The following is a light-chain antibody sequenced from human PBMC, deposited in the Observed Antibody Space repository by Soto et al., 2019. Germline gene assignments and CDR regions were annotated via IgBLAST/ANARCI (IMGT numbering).Light chain of an antibody. CDR3: SSFAGTNSFV. J-gene: IGLJ1*01. CDR1: ISDVGGYSY. Sequence: QSALTQPASVSGSPGQSITISCTGTISDVGGYSYVSWYQQHPGKAPKLIIYEVNYRPSGVSNRFSGSKSGNTASLTISGLQAEDEADYYCSSFAGTNSFVFGTGTKLTVL. V-gene: IGLV2-14*01. CDR2: EVN.